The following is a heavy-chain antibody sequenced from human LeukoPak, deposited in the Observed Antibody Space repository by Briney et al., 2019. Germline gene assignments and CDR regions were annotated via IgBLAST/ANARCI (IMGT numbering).Heavy chain of an antibody. CDR3: ARARQGRGGSYYPYYYYCMDV. Sequence: SETLSLTCTVSGDSISKHYWSWIRQSPGEGLEGIGYIYNSGSTSYNPSLKSRVTISVDTSKNQFSLELSSVTAADTALYFCARARQGRGGSYYPYYYYCMDVWGKGTTVTVSS. V-gene: IGHV4-59*11. D-gene: IGHD1-26*01. CDR2: IYNSGST. J-gene: IGHJ6*03. CDR1: GDSISKHY.